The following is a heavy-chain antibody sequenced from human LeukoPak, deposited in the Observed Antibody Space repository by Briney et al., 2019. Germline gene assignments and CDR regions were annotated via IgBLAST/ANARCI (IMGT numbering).Heavy chain of an antibody. CDR3: ATLPMVRGVIRDFDY. V-gene: IGHV3-48*01. CDR2: ISSSSAI. J-gene: IGHJ4*02. Sequence: PGGALRLSCAASGFTFSSYSMNWGRQAPGMGLEWVSYISSSSAIYYADSVKGRFTISRDNAKNSLYLQMNSLRAEDTAVYYCATLPMVRGVIRDFDYWGQGTLVTVSS. D-gene: IGHD3-10*01. CDR1: GFTFSSYS.